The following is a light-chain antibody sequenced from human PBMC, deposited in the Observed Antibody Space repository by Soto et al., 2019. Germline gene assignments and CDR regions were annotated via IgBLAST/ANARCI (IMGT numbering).Light chain of an antibody. CDR1: QSVRSC. CDR2: DAS. V-gene: IGKV3-11*01. Sequence: EIVLTQSPATLSLSPGERATLSCRASQSVRSCLAWYQQKPGQAPRLLMYDASNRATGIPARFSGSGSGTDFTLTINSLEPEDFVVYYCQQRSNWPQLTFGGGTTVEIK. J-gene: IGKJ4*01. CDR3: QQRSNWPQLT.